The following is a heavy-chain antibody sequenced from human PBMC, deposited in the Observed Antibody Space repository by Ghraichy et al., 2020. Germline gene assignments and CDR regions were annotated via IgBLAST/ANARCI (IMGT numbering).Heavy chain of an antibody. J-gene: IGHJ3*02. CDR2: IYPGDSDT. Sequence: GESLNISCKGSGYSFTSYWIGWVRQMPGKGLEWMGIIYPGDSDTRYSPSFQGQVTISADKSISTAYLQWSSLKASDTAMYYCARQRMVYAIRSAFDIWGQGTMVTVSS. D-gene: IGHD2-8*01. V-gene: IGHV5-51*01. CDR1: GYSFTSYW. CDR3: ARQRMVYAIRSAFDI.